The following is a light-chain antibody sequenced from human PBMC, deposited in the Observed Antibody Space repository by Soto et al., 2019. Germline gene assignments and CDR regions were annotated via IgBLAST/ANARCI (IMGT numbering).Light chain of an antibody. Sequence: QSVLTQPPSVSGAPGQRVTISCTGSSSNIGAGYDVHWYQQLPGTAPKLLIYGNSNRPSGVPDRFSGSKSATSASLAITGLQAEDEADYYCQSYDSSLEVVFGGGTKLTVL. CDR3: QSYDSSLEVV. CDR2: GNS. J-gene: IGLJ2*01. CDR1: SSNIGAGYD. V-gene: IGLV1-40*01.